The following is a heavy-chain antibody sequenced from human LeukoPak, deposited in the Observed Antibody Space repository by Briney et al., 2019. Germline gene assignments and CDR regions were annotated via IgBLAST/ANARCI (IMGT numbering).Heavy chain of an antibody. V-gene: IGHV3-30*04. J-gene: IGHJ4*02. D-gene: IGHD2-15*01. Sequence: GGSLRLSCAASGFTFSDYAMHWVRLAPGKGLEWVAVISFDGNNKYYADSVKGRFTISRDNSKNTLFLQMNSLRVEDTAVYSCTRGPRPLRYCSGGSCYFGGFFEYWGQGTLGTVSS. CDR3: TRGPRPLRYCSGGSCYFGGFFEY. CDR1: GFTFSDYA. CDR2: ISFDGNNK.